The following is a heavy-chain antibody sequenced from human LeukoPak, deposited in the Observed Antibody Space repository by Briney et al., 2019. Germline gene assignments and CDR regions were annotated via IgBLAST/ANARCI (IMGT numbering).Heavy chain of an antibody. V-gene: IGHV1-2*02. Sequence: ASVKVSCKASGYTFTDYFLHWVRQAPGQGLEWMGWISPNSGGTNYAQKFQGRVTMTRDTSISSAYMELSDLTSDDTAVYYCAREAGETHNTGIDSWGQGTLVTVSS. CDR3: AREAGETHNTGIDS. CDR2: ISPNSGGT. CDR1: GYTFTDYF. D-gene: IGHD1-14*01. J-gene: IGHJ4*02.